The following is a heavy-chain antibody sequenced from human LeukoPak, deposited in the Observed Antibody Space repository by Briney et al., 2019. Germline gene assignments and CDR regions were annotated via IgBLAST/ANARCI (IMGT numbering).Heavy chain of an antibody. J-gene: IGHJ4*02. CDR1: GFTFSSYE. V-gene: IGHV3-48*03. CDR2: ISSSGSTK. D-gene: IGHD2-2*01. CDR3: ARVDCSGTTCYGGFDY. Sequence: GGSLRLSCAAPGFTFSSYEMNWVRQAPGKGLEWVSYISSSGSTKYYADSVKGRFTISRDNAKNSLYLLMNSQRAEDTAVYYCARVDCSGTTCYGGFDYWGQGTLVTVSS.